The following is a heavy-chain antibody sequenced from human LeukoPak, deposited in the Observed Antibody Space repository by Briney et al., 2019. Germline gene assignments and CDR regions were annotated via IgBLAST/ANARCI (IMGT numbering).Heavy chain of an antibody. D-gene: IGHD1-26*01. J-gene: IGHJ4*02. CDR2: IYSGGST. Sequence: GGSLRLSCAASGFTVSSNYMSWVRQAPGKGLEWVSVIYSGGSTYYADSVKGRFTISRDNSKNTLYLQMNSLRAEDTAVYYCAKPIVGPKRTHFDSWGQGTLVTVSS. CDR3: AKPIVGPKRTHFDS. V-gene: IGHV3-53*01. CDR1: GFTVSSNY.